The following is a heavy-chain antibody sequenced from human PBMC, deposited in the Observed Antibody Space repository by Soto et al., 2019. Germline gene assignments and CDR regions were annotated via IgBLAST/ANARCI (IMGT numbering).Heavy chain of an antibody. CDR3: ARTAENNWFDP. J-gene: IGHJ5*02. D-gene: IGHD6-19*01. V-gene: IGHV4-30-4*01. CDR2: IYYSGST. Sequence: SETLSLTCTVSGGSISSGDYYWSWIREPPGKGLEWIGYIYYSGSTYYNPSLKSRVTISVDTSKNQFSLKLSSVTAADTAVYYCARTAENNWFDPWGQGTLVTVSS. CDR1: GGSISSGDYY.